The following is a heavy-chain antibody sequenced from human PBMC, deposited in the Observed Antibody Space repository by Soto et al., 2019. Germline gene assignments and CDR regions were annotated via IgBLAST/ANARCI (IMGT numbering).Heavy chain of an antibody. CDR3: ASGTPYGDFDY. J-gene: IGHJ4*02. CDR1: GGSFSGYY. Sequence: SETLSLTCAVYGGSFSGYYGIWIRQPPGKGLEWIGEINHSGSTNYNPSLKSRVTISVDTSKNQFSLKLSSVTAADTAVYYCASGTPYGDFDYWGQGTLVTVSS. V-gene: IGHV4-34*01. D-gene: IGHD4-17*01. CDR2: INHSGST.